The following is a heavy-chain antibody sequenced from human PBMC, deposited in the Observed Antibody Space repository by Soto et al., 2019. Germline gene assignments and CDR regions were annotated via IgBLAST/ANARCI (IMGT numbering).Heavy chain of an antibody. CDR1: GFTFSTYA. Sequence: PGGSLRLSCSASGFTFSTYAMHWVRQAPGKGLQWVSTILGNGENTYYADSVRGRFTISRDPSKNTLYLQMNSLRADDTAVYYCARLPGTTAPRADYWGRGTLVTVSS. CDR3: ARLPGTTAPRADY. D-gene: IGHD4-4*01. CDR2: ILGNGENT. J-gene: IGHJ4*02. V-gene: IGHV3-23*01.